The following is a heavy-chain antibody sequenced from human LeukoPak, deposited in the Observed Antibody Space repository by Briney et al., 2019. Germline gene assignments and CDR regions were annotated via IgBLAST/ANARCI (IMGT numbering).Heavy chain of an antibody. D-gene: IGHD6-19*01. J-gene: IGHJ4*02. CDR2: ISYDGSNK. CDR1: GFTFSSYG. V-gene: IGHV3-30*18. Sequence: PGGSLRLSCAASGFTFSSYGMHWVRQAPGKGLEWVAVISYDGSNKYYADSVKGRFTISRDNSKNTLYLQMNSLRAEDTAVYYCAKDLVPIAVAGMGDYWGQGTLVTVSS. CDR3: AKDLVPIAVAGMGDY.